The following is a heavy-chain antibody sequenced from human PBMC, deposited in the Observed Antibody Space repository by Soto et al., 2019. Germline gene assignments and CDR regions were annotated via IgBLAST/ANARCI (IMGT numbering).Heavy chain of an antibody. CDR2: ISATGGST. V-gene: IGHV3-23*01. Sequence: EVQLMESGGGLVQPGGSLRLSCAASGLTFDNYAMNWVSQAPGKGLEWVSGISATGGSTYYAASVRGRFGISRDNAKNTLDLKMNRLRAEDTAVYYCARSLDVFLWLGELLSLGFDSWGQGTLVTASS. J-gene: IGHJ4*02. CDR1: GLTFDNYA. CDR3: ARSLDVFLWLGELLSLGFDS. D-gene: IGHD3-10*01.